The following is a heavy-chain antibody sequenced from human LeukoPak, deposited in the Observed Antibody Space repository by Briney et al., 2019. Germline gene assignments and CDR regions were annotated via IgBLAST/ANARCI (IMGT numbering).Heavy chain of an antibody. CDR1: GFTFSDYY. D-gene: IGHD2-2*01. CDR2: ISSSGSTI. Sequence: GGSLRLSCAASGFTFSDYYMSWIRQAPGKGLEWVSYISSSGSTIYYADSVKGRFTISRDNAKNSLYLQMNSLRAEDTAVYYCARGDIVVVPAAMLDYWGQGTLVTVSS. V-gene: IGHV3-11*04. J-gene: IGHJ4*02. CDR3: ARGDIVVVPAAMLDY.